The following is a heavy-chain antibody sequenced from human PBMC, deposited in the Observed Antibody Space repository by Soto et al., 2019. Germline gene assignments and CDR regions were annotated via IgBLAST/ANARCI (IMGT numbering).Heavy chain of an antibody. Sequence: DVRLAESGGVLVQPGGSLRLSCTTSGFSFASFAMTWVRQAPGKGLEWVATISGSDGKTYYADSVKGRFSISSDTSRNTLYLQMNSLRADDAAIYYFAKWSYLDYWGQGTRVTVSS. D-gene: IGHD3-3*01. CDR1: GFSFASFA. J-gene: IGHJ4*02. V-gene: IGHV3-23*04. CDR2: ISGSDGKT. CDR3: AKWSYLDY.